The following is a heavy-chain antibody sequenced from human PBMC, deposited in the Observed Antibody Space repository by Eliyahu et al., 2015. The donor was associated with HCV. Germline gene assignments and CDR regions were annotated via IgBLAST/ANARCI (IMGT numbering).Heavy chain of an antibody. CDR3: AREGSGWPSEYFQH. V-gene: IGHV3-33*01. J-gene: IGHJ1*01. CDR2: IWYDESNK. CDR1: GFTFXSYG. Sequence: QVQLVESGGGVVQPGRSLRLSCAASGFTFXSYGMHWVRQAPGKGLGWVAVIWYDESNKYYADSVKGRFTISRDNSKNTLYLQMNSLRAEDTAVYYCAREGSGWPSEYFQHWGQGTLVTVSS. D-gene: IGHD6-19*01.